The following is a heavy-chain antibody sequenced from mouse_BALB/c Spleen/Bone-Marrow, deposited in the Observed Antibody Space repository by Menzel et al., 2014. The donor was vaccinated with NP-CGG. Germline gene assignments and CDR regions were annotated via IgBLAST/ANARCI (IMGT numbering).Heavy chain of an antibody. J-gene: IGHJ2*01. CDR2: IDISDSYT. Sequence: VQLQESGAEFVMPGASVKMSCKASGHTFTDHWMHWVKQRPGQGLEWIGAIDISDSYTTYNQKFKGKATLTVDESSSTDSMQLSRLTSEDSAFYCCGRGGSNVDCWGQGTPRPVSS. V-gene: IGHV1-69*01. CDR3: GRGGSNVDC. CDR1: GHTFTDHW.